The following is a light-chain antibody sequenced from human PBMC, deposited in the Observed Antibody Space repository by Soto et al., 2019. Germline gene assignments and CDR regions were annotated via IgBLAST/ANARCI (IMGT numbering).Light chain of an antibody. CDR3: CSYAGINTFV. V-gene: IGLV2-8*01. Sequence: QSALTQPPSASGSPGQSVTISCTGTSSDVAGYNYVSWYQQHPGKAPKLMIYEVSKRPSGVPDRFSGSKSGDTASLTVSGLQAEDEADYYCCSYAGINTFVFGTGTKLTVL. CDR1: SSDVAGYNY. CDR2: EVS. J-gene: IGLJ1*01.